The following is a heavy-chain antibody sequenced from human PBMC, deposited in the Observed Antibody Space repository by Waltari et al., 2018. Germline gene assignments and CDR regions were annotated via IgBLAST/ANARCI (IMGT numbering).Heavy chain of an antibody. Sequence: EVQLLEPGGGLAQPWGTLRLSCPVSGLSFSLYDVPWVRQAPGKGLEWVSTISGSGRSPYYADSVQGRFTVSRDNSENTVFLHMKRLRDEDTAVYYCAKVSVTLTSTGALDHWGQGALVTVS. D-gene: IGHD4-17*01. V-gene: IGHV3-23*01. CDR2: ISGSGRSP. CDR1: GLSFSLYD. CDR3: AKVSVTLTSTGALDH. J-gene: IGHJ4*02.